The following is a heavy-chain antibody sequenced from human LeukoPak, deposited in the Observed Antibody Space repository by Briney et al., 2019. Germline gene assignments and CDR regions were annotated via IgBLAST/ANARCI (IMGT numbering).Heavy chain of an antibody. J-gene: IGHJ6*03. CDR1: GGSISSYY. D-gene: IGHD3-9*01. CDR2: IYYSGST. CDR3: ARVGLTGYYAYYYYMDV. Sequence: SETLSLTCTVSGGSISSYYWSWIRQPPGKGLEWIGYIYYSGSTNYNPSLKSRVTISVDTSKNQFSLKLNSVTAADTAVYYCARVGLTGYYAYYYYMDVWGKGTTVTVSS. V-gene: IGHV4-59*01.